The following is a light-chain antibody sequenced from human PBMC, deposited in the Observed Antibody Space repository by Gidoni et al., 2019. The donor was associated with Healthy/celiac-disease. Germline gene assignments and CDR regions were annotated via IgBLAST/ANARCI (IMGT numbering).Light chain of an antibody. Sequence: ELVLTQSPGTLSLSPGERATLSCRASQSVSSSYLAWYQQKPGQAPRLRIYGASSRATGIPDRFSGSGSGTDFTLTISRLEPEDFAVYYCQQYGSSPLTFXGXTKVEIK. CDR2: GAS. CDR3: QQYGSSPLT. V-gene: IGKV3-20*01. J-gene: IGKJ4*01. CDR1: QSVSSSY.